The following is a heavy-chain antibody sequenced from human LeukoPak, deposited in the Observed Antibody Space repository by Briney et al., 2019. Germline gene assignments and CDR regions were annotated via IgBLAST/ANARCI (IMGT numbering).Heavy chain of an antibody. CDR2: IYTSGST. CDR3: ARVVSGAFDI. CDR1: GGSISSGGYY. D-gene: IGHD5-12*01. J-gene: IGHJ3*02. V-gene: IGHV4-61*02. Sequence: SETLSLTCTVSGGSISSGGYYWSWIRQPAGKGLEWIGRIYTSGSTNYNPSLKSRVTISVDTSKNQFSLKLSSVTAADTAVYYCARVVSGAFDIWGQGTMVTVSS.